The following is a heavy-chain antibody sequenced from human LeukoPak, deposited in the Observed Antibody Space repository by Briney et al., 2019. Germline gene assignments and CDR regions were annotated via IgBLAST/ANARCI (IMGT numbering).Heavy chain of an antibody. V-gene: IGHV4-4*02. Sequence: SGTLSLTCAVAGGSISRSNRWHWVRQSPGKGLEWIGEISHRGNTDYNPSLKSRVTISVDMTKNHFFLNLTSVTAADTAVYYCAREGSGKDLDYWGQGTLVSVSS. CDR1: GGSISRSNR. CDR2: ISHRGNT. D-gene: IGHD2-15*01. J-gene: IGHJ4*02. CDR3: AREGSGKDLDY.